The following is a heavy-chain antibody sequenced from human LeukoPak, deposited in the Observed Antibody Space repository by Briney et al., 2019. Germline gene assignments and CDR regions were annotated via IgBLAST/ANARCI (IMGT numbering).Heavy chain of an antibody. CDR3: ARDSGIAAAGAGFDY. CDR2: IYTSGGT. J-gene: IGHJ4*02. Sequence: PSETLSLTCTVSGGSISSYYWSWIRQPAGKGLEWIGRIYTSGGTNYNPSLKSRVTISVDTSKNQFSLKLSSVTAADTAVYYCARDSGIAAAGAGFDYWGQGTLVTVSS. V-gene: IGHV4-4*07. CDR1: GGSISSYY. D-gene: IGHD6-13*01.